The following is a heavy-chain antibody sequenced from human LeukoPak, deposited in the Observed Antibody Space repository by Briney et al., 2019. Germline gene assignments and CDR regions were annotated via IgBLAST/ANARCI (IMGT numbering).Heavy chain of an antibody. Sequence: SVKVSCKASGGTFSSYAISWVRQAPGQGLEWMGGIIPIFGTANYAQKFQGRVTITADDSTSTAYMELSSLRSEDTAVYYCARDRPGRYCSSSRCYTASPFDPWGQGTLVTVSS. CDR1: GGTFSSYA. V-gene: IGHV1-69*13. D-gene: IGHD2-2*02. CDR2: IIPIFGTA. J-gene: IGHJ5*02. CDR3: ARDRPGRYCSSSRCYTASPFDP.